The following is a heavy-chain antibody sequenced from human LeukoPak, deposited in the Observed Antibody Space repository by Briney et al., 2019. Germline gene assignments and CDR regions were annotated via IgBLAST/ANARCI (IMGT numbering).Heavy chain of an antibody. CDR1: GYTFTSYD. CDR3: ARDAAFTVTDLGY. D-gene: IGHD4-17*01. J-gene: IGHJ4*02. CDR2: INTNTGNP. Sequence: ASVKVSCKASGYTFTSYDINWVRQTPGQGLEWMGWINTNTGNPTYAQGFTGRFVFSLDTSVSTAYLQISSLKAEDTAVYYCARDAAFTVTDLGYWGQGTLVTVSS. V-gene: IGHV7-4-1*02.